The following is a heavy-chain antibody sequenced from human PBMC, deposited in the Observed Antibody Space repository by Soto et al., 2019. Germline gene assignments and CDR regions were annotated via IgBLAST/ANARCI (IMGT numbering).Heavy chain of an antibody. V-gene: IGHV1-18*01. CDR2: INTYNGNT. CDR3: AMVDVYVTPSPQDV. D-gene: IGHD3-16*01. J-gene: IGHJ6*02. CDR1: GYSFTRYG. Sequence: QVQLVQSRAEVKNPGASVKVSCKASGYSFTRYGIAWARQAPGQGLEWMGWINTYNGNTNYGQNLQGRVTLTTDTSRSKDYMERTSLRSNDTAIYYCAMVDVYVTPSPQDVWGQGTTVIVSS.